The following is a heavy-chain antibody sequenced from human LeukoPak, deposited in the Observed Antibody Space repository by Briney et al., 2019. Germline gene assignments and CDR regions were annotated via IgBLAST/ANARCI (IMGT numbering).Heavy chain of an antibody. V-gene: IGHV3-30-3*01. CDR1: GFTFSSYA. CDR3: ARESPPGPFDY. Sequence: GRSLRLSCAASGFTFSSYAMHWVRQAPGKGLEWVAVISYDGSNKYYADSVKGRFTISRDNSKNTLYLQMNSLRSEDTAVYYCARESPPGPFDYWGQGTLVTVSS. J-gene: IGHJ4*02. CDR2: ISYDGSNK.